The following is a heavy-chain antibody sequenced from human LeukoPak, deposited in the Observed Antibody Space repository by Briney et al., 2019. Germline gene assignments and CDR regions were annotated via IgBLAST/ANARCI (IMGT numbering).Heavy chain of an antibody. Sequence: PGGSLRLSCASSGFTFSSYNMNWVRQAPGKGREWVSYISSSSSTIYYADSVKGRFTISRDNPKNSLYLQMNSLRDEDTAVYFCARDLGYSYGYYFDYWGQGTLVTVSS. CDR2: ISSSSSTI. J-gene: IGHJ4*02. CDR3: ARDLGYSYGYYFDY. D-gene: IGHD5-18*01. V-gene: IGHV3-48*02. CDR1: GFTFSSYN.